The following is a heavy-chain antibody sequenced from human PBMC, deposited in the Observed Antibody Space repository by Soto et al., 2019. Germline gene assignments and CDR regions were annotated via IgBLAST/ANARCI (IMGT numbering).Heavy chain of an antibody. D-gene: IGHD6-6*01. CDR2: IYYSGST. CDR1: GGSISSYY. CDR3: ARSIAARRTNDAFDI. J-gene: IGHJ3*02. V-gene: IGHV4-59*01. Sequence: PSETLSLTCTVSGGSISSYYWSWIRQPPGKGLEWIGYIYYSGSTNYNPSLKSRVTISVDTSKNQFSLKLSSVTAADTAVYYCARSIAARRTNDAFDIWGQGTMVTVSS.